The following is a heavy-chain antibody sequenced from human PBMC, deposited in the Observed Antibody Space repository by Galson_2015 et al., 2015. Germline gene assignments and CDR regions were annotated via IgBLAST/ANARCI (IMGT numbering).Heavy chain of an antibody. CDR1: GDSVSRKDAA. J-gene: IGHJ6*02. V-gene: IGHV6-1*01. D-gene: IGHD2-15*01. CDR2: TYYRSKWYN. Sequence: CAISGDSVSRKDAAWTWIRQSPSRGLEWLGRTYYRSKWYNDYAVPVKSRITINPDTSKNQFSLQLHSVSPEDTAVYYCARHRREDCSGGSCDYYYYGLDVWGQGTTVTVSS. CDR3: ARHRREDCSGGSCDYYYYGLDV.